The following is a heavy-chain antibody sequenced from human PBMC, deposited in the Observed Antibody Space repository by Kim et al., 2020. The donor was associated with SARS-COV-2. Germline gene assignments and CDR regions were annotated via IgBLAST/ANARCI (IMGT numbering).Heavy chain of an antibody. Sequence: PSLKSRVTISEDTSKYQFSLKLSAVTAADTALYYCARALAARRISWFDPWGQGTLVTVSS. CDR3: ARALAARRISWFDP. D-gene: IGHD6-6*01. V-gene: IGHV4-30-2*05. J-gene: IGHJ5*02.